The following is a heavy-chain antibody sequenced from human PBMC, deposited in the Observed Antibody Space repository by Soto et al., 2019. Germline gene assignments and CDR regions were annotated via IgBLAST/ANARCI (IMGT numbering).Heavy chain of an antibody. J-gene: IGHJ4*02. CDR2: TNGDGSST. Sequence: EVQLVESGGGLVQPGGSLRLSCAASGFIFSNYWMHWVRQAPGKGLVWVSRTNGDGSSTNYADSVKGRFTISRDNAKNTLYLQLNSLRAEDTAVYYCARGGYSNSGTYRVDYWGQGTLVTVSS. D-gene: IGHD3-10*01. CDR3: ARGGYSNSGTYRVDY. CDR1: GFIFSNYW. V-gene: IGHV3-74*01.